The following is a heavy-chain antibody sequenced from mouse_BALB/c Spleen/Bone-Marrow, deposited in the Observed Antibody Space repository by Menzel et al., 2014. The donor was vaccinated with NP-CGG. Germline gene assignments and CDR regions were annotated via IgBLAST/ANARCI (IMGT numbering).Heavy chain of an antibody. D-gene: IGHD1-1*01. CDR3: AKTYYYGNNLFAY. J-gene: IGHJ3*01. CDR2: INPYNDGT. CDR1: GYTFTSYV. V-gene: IGHV1-14*01. Sequence: EVKLQESGPELVKPGASVKMSCKASGYTFTSYVMHWVKQKPGQGLEWIGYINPYNDGTKYNEKFKGKATLTSDKSSSTAYMELNSLTTEDSAVYYCAKTYYYGNNLFAYWGQGTLVTVSA.